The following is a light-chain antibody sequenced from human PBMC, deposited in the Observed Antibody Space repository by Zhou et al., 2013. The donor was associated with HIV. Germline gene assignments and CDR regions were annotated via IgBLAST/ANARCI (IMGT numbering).Light chain of an antibody. CDR3: AAWDDSLNVYV. Sequence: QSVLTQPPSASGTPGQRVTVSCSGSSSNIGSNSVNWHQQLPGTAPKLLIYRNIQRPSGVPDRFSGSKSGASASLAISGLQSEDEADYYCAAWDDSLNVYVFGTGTKVTVL. V-gene: IGLV1-44*01. J-gene: IGLJ1*01. CDR1: SSNIGSNS. CDR2: RNI.